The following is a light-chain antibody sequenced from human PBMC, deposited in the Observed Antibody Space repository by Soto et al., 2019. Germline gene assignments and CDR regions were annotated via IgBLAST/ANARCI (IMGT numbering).Light chain of an antibody. CDR3: QQFGNSIT. Sequence: VLTQSPGTLSLSPGERATLSCRARQSVDSGYLAWYQHKPGQAPRLLIYGAINTDTGIPDRFSGSGSGTYFTRTISRLEPEGFAVYYWQQFGNSITFGPGTKVDIK. CDR2: GAI. J-gene: IGKJ3*01. V-gene: IGKV3-20*01. CDR1: QSVDSGY.